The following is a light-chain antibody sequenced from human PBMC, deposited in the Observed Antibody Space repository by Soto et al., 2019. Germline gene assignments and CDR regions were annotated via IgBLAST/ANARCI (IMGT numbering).Light chain of an antibody. V-gene: IGKV3-20*01. J-gene: IGKJ3*01. CDR2: GAS. Sequence: IVLTQSPGTLSLSPGERATLSCRTSQSVNSRYLAWYQQRPGQAPMLLIYGASTRPTGIPDRFSGSGSGTDFTLTISSLEPEDFAVYYCQKYGSSPPFSFGPGTKVDVK. CDR1: QSVNSRY. CDR3: QKYGSSPPFS.